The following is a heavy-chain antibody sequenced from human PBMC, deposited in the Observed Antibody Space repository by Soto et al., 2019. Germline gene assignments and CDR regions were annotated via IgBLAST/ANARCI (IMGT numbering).Heavy chain of an antibody. CDR3: ATELYCSSTTCYVHFDY. CDR2: INPSGGSA. D-gene: IGHD2-2*01. CDR1: GYTFTNYY. Sequence: ASVKVSCKASGYTFTNYYIHWVRQAPGQGLEWMGIINPSGGSASYAQKFQGRVTMTRDTSTSTVYMELSSLRSEDTAVYYCATELYCSSTTCYVHFDYWGQGTLVTVS. J-gene: IGHJ4*02. V-gene: IGHV1-46*03.